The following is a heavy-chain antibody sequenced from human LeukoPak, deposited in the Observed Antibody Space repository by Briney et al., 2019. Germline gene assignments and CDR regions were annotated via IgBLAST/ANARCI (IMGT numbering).Heavy chain of an antibody. Sequence: PSETLSLTCSVSGGSIRETYWSWIRQPPGKGLEWIGYSHYSGSTNYNPSLKSRVTISVDMFKNQISLKLTSVTAADTAVYYCARAPGSSNWYAHYDYWGQGTLVTVSS. CDR1: GGSIRETY. J-gene: IGHJ4*02. V-gene: IGHV4-59*08. CDR3: ARAPGSSNWYAHYDY. D-gene: IGHD6-13*01. CDR2: SHYSGST.